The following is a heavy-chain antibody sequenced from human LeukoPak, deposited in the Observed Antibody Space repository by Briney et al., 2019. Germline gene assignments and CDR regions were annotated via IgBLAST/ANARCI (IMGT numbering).Heavy chain of an antibody. J-gene: IGHJ4*02. CDR1: GGSISSGSYY. CDR3: ARWMAN. Sequence: SETLSLTCTVSGGSISSGSYYWSWIRQPAGKGLGWIGRIYTSGSTNYNPSLKSRVTISVDTSKNQFSLKLSSVTAADTAVYYCARWMANWGQGTLVTVSS. D-gene: IGHD5-24*01. CDR2: IYTSGST. V-gene: IGHV4-61*02.